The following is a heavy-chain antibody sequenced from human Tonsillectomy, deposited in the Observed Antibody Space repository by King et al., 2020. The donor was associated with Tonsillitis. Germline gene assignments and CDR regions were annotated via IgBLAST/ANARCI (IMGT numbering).Heavy chain of an antibody. CDR1: GYSFTSYW. CDR3: ARSLGPYGGWVDFDY. D-gene: IGHD3-10*01. J-gene: IGHJ4*02. CDR2: IYPGDSDT. Sequence: QLVQSGAEVKKPGESLKISCKGSGYSFTSYWIDWVRQMPGKGLEWMGIIYPGDSDTRYSPSFQGQVTTSADKSISTAYLQWSSLKASDTAMYYCARSLGPYGGWVDFDYWGQGTLVTVSS. V-gene: IGHV5-51*01.